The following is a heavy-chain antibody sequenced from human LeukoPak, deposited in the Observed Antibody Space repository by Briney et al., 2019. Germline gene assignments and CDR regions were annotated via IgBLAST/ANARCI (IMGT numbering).Heavy chain of an antibody. Sequence: GGSLRLSCAASGFTFSDYYMSWIRQAPGKGLEWVSYISSSGSTIYYADSVKGRFTISRDNAKNSLYLQMNSLRAEDTAVYYCARFYYYDTTGYPYYYMDVWGKGTTVTVSS. D-gene: IGHD3-22*01. J-gene: IGHJ6*03. CDR2: ISSSGSTI. CDR1: GFTFSDYY. V-gene: IGHV3-11*01. CDR3: ARFYYYDTTGYPYYYMDV.